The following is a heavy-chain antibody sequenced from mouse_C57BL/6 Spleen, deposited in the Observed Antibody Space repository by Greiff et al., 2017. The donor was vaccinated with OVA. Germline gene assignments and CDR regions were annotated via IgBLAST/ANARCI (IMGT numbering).Heavy chain of an antibody. V-gene: IGHV1-63*01. Sequence: VQLQQSGAELVRPGTSVKMSCKASGYTFTNYWIGWAKQRPGHGLEWIGDIYPGGGYTNYNEKFKGKATLTADKSSSTAYMQFSSLTSEDSAIYYCARKGNDYGGYFDYWGQGTTLTVSS. CDR3: ARKGNDYGGYFDY. CDR2: IYPGGGYT. D-gene: IGHD2-4*01. J-gene: IGHJ2*01. CDR1: GYTFTNYW.